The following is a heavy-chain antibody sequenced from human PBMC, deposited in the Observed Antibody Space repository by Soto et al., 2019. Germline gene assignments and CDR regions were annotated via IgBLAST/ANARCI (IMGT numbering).Heavy chain of an antibody. CDR3: ARGLSVTLFDN. CDR1: GGSISTGGYY. CDR2: IYYSGST. V-gene: IGHV4-31*03. Sequence: QVQLQESGPGLVKPSQTLSLTCTVSGGSISTGGYYWTWLRQHPGKGLEWIGYIYYSGSTYYNPSVKSRVTISVDTAKNQFSLRLSSVTAADTAVYYCARGLSVTLFDNWGQGTVVTVSS. J-gene: IGHJ4*02. D-gene: IGHD4-17*01.